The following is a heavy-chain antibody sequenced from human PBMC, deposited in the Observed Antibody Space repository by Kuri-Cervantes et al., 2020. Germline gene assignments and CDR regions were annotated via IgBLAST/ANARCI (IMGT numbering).Heavy chain of an antibody. J-gene: IGHJ6*02. CDR3: ARDHYDILSGYETYYYYYGMDV. D-gene: IGHD3-9*01. Sequence: AAVKVSCKASGYTYTSYDIHWVRQATGQGLDWMGWMNPNSGNTGYAQKFQGRVTMTTDTSTSTAYVEVRSLRSDDTAVYYCARDHYDILSGYETYYYYYGMDVWGQGTTVTVSS. V-gene: IGHV1-8*01. CDR1: GYTYTSYD. CDR2: MNPNSGNT.